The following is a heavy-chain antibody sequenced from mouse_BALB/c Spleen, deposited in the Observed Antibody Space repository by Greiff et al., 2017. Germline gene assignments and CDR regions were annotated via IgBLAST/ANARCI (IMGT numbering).Heavy chain of an antibody. D-gene: IGHD3-3*01. CDR1: GYSFTGYF. V-gene: IGHV1-20*02. J-gene: IGHJ4*01. Sequence: VQLQQSGPELVKPGASVKISCKASGYSFTGYFMNWVMQSHGKSLEWIGRINPYNGDTFYNQKFKGKATLTVDKSSSTAHMELRSLASEDSAVYYCARGTNYYAMDYWGQGTSVTVSP. CDR2: INPYNGDT. CDR3: ARGTNYYAMDY.